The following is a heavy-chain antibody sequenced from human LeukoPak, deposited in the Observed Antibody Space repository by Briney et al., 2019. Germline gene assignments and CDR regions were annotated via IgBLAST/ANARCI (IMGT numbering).Heavy chain of an antibody. V-gene: IGHV1-8*02. CDR2: MNPNSGNT. J-gene: IGHJ4*02. CDR3: ARGGDIAAAGEFDY. CDR1: GYTFTSYG. Sequence: ASVKVSCKASGYTFTSYGISWVRQATGQGLEWMGWMNPNSGNTGYAQKFQGRVTMTRNTSISTAYMELSSLRSEDTAVYYCARGGDIAAAGEFDYWGQGTLVTVSS. D-gene: IGHD6-13*01.